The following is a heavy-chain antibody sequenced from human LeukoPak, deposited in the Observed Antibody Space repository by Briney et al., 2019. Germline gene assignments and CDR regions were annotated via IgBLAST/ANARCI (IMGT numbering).Heavy chain of an antibody. CDR2: IYYSGST. J-gene: IGHJ6*03. Sequence: SQTLSLTCTVSGGSISSGDYYWSWIRQPPGKGLEWIGYIYYSGSTYYNPSLKSRVTISVDTSKNQFSLKLSSVTAADTAVYYCARLVPTTSTGVYYYMDVWGKGTTVTVSS. V-gene: IGHV4-30-4*08. D-gene: IGHD1-14*01. CDR1: GGSISSGDYY. CDR3: ARLVPTTSTGVYYYMDV.